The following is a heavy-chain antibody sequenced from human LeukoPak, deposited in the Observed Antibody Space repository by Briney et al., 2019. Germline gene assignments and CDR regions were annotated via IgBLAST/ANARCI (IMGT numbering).Heavy chain of an antibody. D-gene: IGHD3-22*01. Sequence: SETLSLTCAVSGGSISSTNWWSWVRQPPGKGLEWIGEIYRSGTTNYKPSLKSRVTISLDKSRNHFSLKLNSVTAADTAVYYCAAMIGYFDYWGQGTLVTVSS. CDR2: IYRSGTT. V-gene: IGHV4-4*02. CDR1: GGSISSTNW. J-gene: IGHJ4*02. CDR3: AAMIGYFDY.